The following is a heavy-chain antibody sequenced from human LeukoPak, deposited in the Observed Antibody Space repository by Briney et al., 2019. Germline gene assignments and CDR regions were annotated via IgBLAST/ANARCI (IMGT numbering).Heavy chain of an antibody. CDR1: GFPFSNYA. CDR2: ISSNGGST. J-gene: IGHJ3*02. Sequence: GGSLRLSCSASGFPFSNYAMHWVRQAPGKGLEYVSAISSNGGSTYYANSVKGRFTISRDNSKNTLYLQMGSLRAEDMAVYYCARWVSTSYDAFDIWGQGTMVTVSS. V-gene: IGHV3-64*01. D-gene: IGHD6-6*01. CDR3: ARWVSTSYDAFDI.